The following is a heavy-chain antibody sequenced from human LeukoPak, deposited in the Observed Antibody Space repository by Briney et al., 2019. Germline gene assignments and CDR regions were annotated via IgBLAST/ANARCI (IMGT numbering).Heavy chain of an antibody. J-gene: IGHJ6*02. Sequence: SETLSLTCAVYGGSFSGYYWSWIRQPPGKGLEWIGEIVHSGNTKYNPSLKSRVTISVDTSKNQFSLKLRSVTAADTAVYYCARDGMDVWGQGTTVTVSS. CDR1: GGSFSGYY. CDR3: ARDGMDV. V-gene: IGHV4-34*12. CDR2: IVHSGNT.